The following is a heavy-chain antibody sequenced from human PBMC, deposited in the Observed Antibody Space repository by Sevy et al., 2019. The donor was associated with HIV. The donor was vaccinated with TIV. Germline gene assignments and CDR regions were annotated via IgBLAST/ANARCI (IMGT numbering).Heavy chain of an antibody. CDR2: ISYDGSNK. Sequence: LSLTCAASGFTFNNYGMHWVRQAPGKGLEWVAVISYDGSNKYYADSVKGRFTMSRDNSKNIYLRMNSLRAEDTAVYFCAKAVYRDNYYYSGMDVWGQGTTVTVSS. V-gene: IGHV3-30*18. CDR1: GFTFNNYG. J-gene: IGHJ6*02. D-gene: IGHD3-16*02. CDR3: AKAVYRDNYYYSGMDV.